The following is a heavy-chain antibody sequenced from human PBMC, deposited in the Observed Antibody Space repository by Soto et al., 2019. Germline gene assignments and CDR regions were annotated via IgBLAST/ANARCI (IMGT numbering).Heavy chain of an antibody. D-gene: IGHD3-22*01. CDR2: IYPGDSDT. CDR3: ARSGWDRNYDSSGYPDY. Sequence: GESLKISCKGSGYSFTSYWIGWVRQMPGKGLEWMGIIYPGDSDTRYSPSFQGQVTISADKSISTAYLQWSSLKASDTAMYYCARSGWDRNYDSSGYPDYWGQGTLVTVSS. CDR1: GYSFTSYW. J-gene: IGHJ4*02. V-gene: IGHV5-51*01.